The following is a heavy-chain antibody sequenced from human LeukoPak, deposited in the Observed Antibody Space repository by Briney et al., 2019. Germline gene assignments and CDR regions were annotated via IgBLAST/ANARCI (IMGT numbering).Heavy chain of an antibody. Sequence: GGSLRLSCAASGFTFSSYAMHWVRQAPGKGLEWVAVISYEGSNKYYADSVKGRFTISRDNSKNTLYLQMNSLRAEDTAVYYCARGGSYLYYFDYWGQGTLVTVSS. V-gene: IGHV3-30*04. D-gene: IGHD1-26*01. CDR1: GFTFSSYA. CDR3: ARGGSYLYYFDY. CDR2: ISYEGSNK. J-gene: IGHJ4*02.